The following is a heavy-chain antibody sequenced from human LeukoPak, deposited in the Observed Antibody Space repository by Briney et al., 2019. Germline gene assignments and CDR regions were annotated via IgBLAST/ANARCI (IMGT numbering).Heavy chain of an antibody. Sequence: GGSLRLSCAASGVTFTNHAMQWVRQAPGKGLEYVSAISGNGGSTYYANSVKGRFTISRDNSKNTVYLQMDSLRAEDMAVYYCARAGVIRYVAWLINYYMDVWGKGTTVTVSS. J-gene: IGHJ6*03. CDR3: ARAGVIRYVAWLINYYMDV. V-gene: IGHV3-64*01. D-gene: IGHD3-9*01. CDR1: GVTFTNHA. CDR2: ISGNGGST.